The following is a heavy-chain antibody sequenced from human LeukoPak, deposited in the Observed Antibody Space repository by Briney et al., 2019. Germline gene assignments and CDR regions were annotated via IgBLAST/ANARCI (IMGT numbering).Heavy chain of an antibody. CDR2: IKQDGSEK. J-gene: IGHJ3*02. D-gene: IGHD2-2*02. Sequence: GGSLRLSFPASGFTFSYYWMSWVRQAPGKGLEWVANIKQDGSEKYYVDSVKGRFTISRDNAKKSLYLQMASLRAEDTAVYYCARGWGDCAMISCYTGGDVFDIWGQGTMVTVSS. CDR1: GFTFSYYW. CDR3: ARGWGDCAMISCYTGGDVFDI. V-gene: IGHV3-7*01.